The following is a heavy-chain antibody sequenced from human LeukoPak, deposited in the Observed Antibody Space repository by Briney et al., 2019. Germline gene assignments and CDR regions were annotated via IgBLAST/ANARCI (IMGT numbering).Heavy chain of an antibody. Sequence: GGSLRLSCAASGFTSSTYWMTWVRQAPGKGLEWVSAISGSGGSTYYADAVRGRFIITRDNSKNTLYLQMNSLRAEDTAVYYCAKDASTGTFYFDYWGQGTLVTVSS. D-gene: IGHD2-2*01. J-gene: IGHJ4*02. CDR3: AKDASTGTFYFDY. V-gene: IGHV3-23*01. CDR2: ISGSGGST. CDR1: GFTSSTYW.